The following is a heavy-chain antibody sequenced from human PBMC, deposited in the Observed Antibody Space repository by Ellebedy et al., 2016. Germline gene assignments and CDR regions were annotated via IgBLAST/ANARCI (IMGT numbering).Heavy chain of an antibody. D-gene: IGHD3-22*01. CDR1: GYSFTSYW. CDR3: ARLSYYDSSGYYFTGFDY. V-gene: IGHV5-51*01. CDR2: IYPGDSDT. J-gene: IGHJ4*02. Sequence: GESLKISCKGSGYSFTSYWIGWVRQMPGKGLEWMGIIYPGDSDTRYSPSFQGQVTISADKSISTAYLQWSSLKASDTAMYYCARLSYYDSSGYYFTGFDYWGQGTLVTVSS.